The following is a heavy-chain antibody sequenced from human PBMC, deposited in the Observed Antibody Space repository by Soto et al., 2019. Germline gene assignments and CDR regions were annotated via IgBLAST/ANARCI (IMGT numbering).Heavy chain of an antibody. D-gene: IGHD6-19*01. CDR1: GFTFRDYA. V-gene: IGHV3-30*03. Sequence: GSLRLSCAASGFTFRDYAMHWVRQAPGKGLEWVAVVSHDGRNTHYADSVKGRFTISRDSSKNTVSLEMTSLRAEDTAVYYCSXFWLQWLLTSSFLFWGQGVFVTGFS. J-gene: IGHJ4*02. CDR2: VSHDGRNT. CDR3: SXFWLQWLLTSSFLF.